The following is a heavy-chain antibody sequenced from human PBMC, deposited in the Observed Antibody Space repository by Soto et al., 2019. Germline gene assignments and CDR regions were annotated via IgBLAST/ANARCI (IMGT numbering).Heavy chain of an antibody. Sequence: EVQLLESGGGLVQPGGSLRLSCAASGFTFSSYAMSWVRQAPGKGLEWVSAISGSGGSTYYADSAKGRFTSSRDNSRNALYLTMNRPGAEDTAVYYCSRGESDDDLWSGSSAHFVYWGQGTLVTVSS. CDR2: ISGSGGST. V-gene: IGHV3-23*01. CDR1: GFTFSSYA. CDR3: SRGESDDDLWSGSSAHFVY. J-gene: IGHJ4*02. D-gene: IGHD3-3*01.